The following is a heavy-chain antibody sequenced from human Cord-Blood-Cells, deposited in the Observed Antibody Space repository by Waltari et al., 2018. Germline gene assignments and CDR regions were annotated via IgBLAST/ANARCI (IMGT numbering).Heavy chain of an antibody. V-gene: IGHV1-69*01. J-gene: IGHJ5*02. Sequence: QVQLVQPGAEVKKPGSSVKASCKASGAPFRSYAISWVRQATRQGLAWMGGIIPIMGTANDAQKFQGRVTMTADESTSTAYMELSSLRSEDTAVYYCARDRSIDIVSTNWVGPWGQGTLVTVSS. CDR3: ARDRSIDIVSTNWVGP. CDR2: IIPIMGTA. D-gene: IGHD5-12*01. CDR1: GAPFRSYA.